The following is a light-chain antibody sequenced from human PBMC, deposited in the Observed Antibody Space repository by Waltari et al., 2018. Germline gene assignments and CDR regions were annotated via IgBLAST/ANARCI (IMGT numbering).Light chain of an antibody. CDR1: SSDVGGYNY. V-gene: IGLV2-8*01. CDR3: NSYAGRNRLGV. CDR2: EVT. J-gene: IGLJ2*01. Sequence: QSALTQPPSASGSPGQPVTISCTGTSSDVGGYNYVPWYQQHPGNAPKLIIYEVTKRPSGVPDRFSGSKSGNTASLTVSGLQADDEADYYCNSYAGRNRLGVFGGGTKVTVL.